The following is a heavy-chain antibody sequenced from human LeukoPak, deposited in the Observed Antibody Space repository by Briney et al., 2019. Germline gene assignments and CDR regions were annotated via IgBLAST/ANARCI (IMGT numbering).Heavy chain of an antibody. CDR2: INPNSGGT. Sequence: ASVKVSCKASGYTFTGYYMHWVRQAPGQGLEWMGRINPNSGGTNYAQKFQGRVTMTRDTSISTAYMELSRLRSDDTAVYYCARVSTVVTPEFAGYWGQGTLVTVSS. V-gene: IGHV1-2*06. CDR1: GYTFTGYY. CDR3: ARVSTVVTPEFAGY. J-gene: IGHJ4*02. D-gene: IGHD4-23*01.